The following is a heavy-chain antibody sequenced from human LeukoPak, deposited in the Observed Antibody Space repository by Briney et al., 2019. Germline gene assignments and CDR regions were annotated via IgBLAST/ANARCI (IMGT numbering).Heavy chain of an antibody. CDR2: MKPNSGNT. V-gene: IGHV1-8*01. D-gene: IGHD2-15*01. CDR3: ARARGGRRYYYYYGMDV. J-gene: IGHJ6*02. CDR1: GYTFTSYD. Sequence: ASVKVSCKASGYTFTSYDINWVRQATGQGLEWMGWMKPNSGNTGYAQKFQGRVTMTRNTSISTAYMELSSLRSEDTAVYYCARARGGRRYYYYYGMDVWGQGTTVTVSS.